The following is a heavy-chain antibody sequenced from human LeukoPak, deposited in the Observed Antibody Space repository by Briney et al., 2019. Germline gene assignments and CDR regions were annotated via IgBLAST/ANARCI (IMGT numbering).Heavy chain of an antibody. CDR2: INPSGGST. Sequence: ASVKVSCKPSGYTFTSYYMHWVRQAPGQGLEWMGIINPSGGSTSYAQKFQGRVTMTRDTSTSTVYMELSSLRSEDTAVYYCARVGRGDGYNIVTDYWGQGTLVTVSS. V-gene: IGHV1-46*01. J-gene: IGHJ4*02. D-gene: IGHD5-24*01. CDR3: ARVGRGDGYNIVTDY. CDR1: GYTFTSYY.